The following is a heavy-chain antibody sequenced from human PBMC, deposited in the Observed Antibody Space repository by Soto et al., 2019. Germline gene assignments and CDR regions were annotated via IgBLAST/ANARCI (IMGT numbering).Heavy chain of an antibody. D-gene: IGHD5-18*01. CDR1: GYNFSAYY. CDR3: AREADTSMVDS. CDR2: LNPRNGQT. V-gene: IGHV1-8*01. Sequence: QVQLVQSGAEVKTPGASVKVSCQTSGYNFSAYYFNWVRQAAGQGPEWMGWLNPRNGQTGYVQKFRGIVTMPRDTSIATVDLALSRLTSDVTAIYFCAREADTSMVDSGGQGTMVTVSS. J-gene: IGHJ4*02.